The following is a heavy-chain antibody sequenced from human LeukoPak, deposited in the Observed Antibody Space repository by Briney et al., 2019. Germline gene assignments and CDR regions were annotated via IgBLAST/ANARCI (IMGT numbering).Heavy chain of an antibody. D-gene: IGHD2-21*01. CDR3: VRAYHPGGWFDP. CDR1: AFTFSNYN. CDR2: ITSSGSYI. Sequence: GGSLRLSCAASAFTFSNYNMNWVRQAPGKGLEGVSSITSSGSYIYYADSVKGRFTISRDNAKNSLYLQLNSLTAEDTAIYYCVRAYHPGGWFDPWGQGTLVTVSS. V-gene: IGHV3-21*01. J-gene: IGHJ5*02.